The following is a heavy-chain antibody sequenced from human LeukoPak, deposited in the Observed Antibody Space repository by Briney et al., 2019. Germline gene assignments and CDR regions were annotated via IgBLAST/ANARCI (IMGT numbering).Heavy chain of an antibody. J-gene: IGHJ4*02. CDR2: SHPIDSYT. CDR1: GYSFTTSW. Sequence: GESLKISCKGSGYSFTTSWIGWVRQMPGKGLEWMGRSHPIDSYTEDTTTFQGHVTISADKSISTAYLQWSSLKASDTAMYYCARARGTTSYDYWGQGTLVTVAS. D-gene: IGHD4-17*01. V-gene: IGHV5-10-1*01. CDR3: ARARGTTSYDY.